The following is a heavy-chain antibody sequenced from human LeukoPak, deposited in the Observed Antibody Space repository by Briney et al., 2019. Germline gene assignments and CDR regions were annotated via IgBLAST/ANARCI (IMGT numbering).Heavy chain of an antibody. Sequence: ASETLSLTCTVSGDSISNNYWSWIRQPPRERLVWIGYISYSASTNYNPSLNSRVTISVDTSKNQCSLELSSVTAADTAVYGCARTYYYDTSGHYGLYVFDIWGQGTVVTVCS. J-gene: IGHJ3*02. CDR2: ISYSAST. V-gene: IGHV4-59*08. CDR1: GDSISNNY. D-gene: IGHD3-22*01. CDR3: ARTYYYDTSGHYGLYVFDI.